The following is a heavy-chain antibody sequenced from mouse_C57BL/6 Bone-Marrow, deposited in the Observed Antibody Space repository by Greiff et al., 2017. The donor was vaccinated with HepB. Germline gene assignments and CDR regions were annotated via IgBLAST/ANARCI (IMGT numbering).Heavy chain of an antibody. D-gene: IGHD4-1*01. CDR1: GYAFSSSW. CDR3: ARGDWDVYFDV. CDR2: IYPGDGDT. V-gene: IGHV1-82*01. J-gene: IGHJ1*03. Sequence: QVQLQQSGPELVKPGASVKISCKASGYAFSSSWMNWVKQRPGKGLEWIGRIYPGDGDTNYNGKFKGKATLTADKSSSTAYMQLSSLTSEDSAVYFCARGDWDVYFDVWGTGTTVTVSS.